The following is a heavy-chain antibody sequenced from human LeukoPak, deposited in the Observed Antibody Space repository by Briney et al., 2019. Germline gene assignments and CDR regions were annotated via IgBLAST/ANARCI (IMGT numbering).Heavy chain of an antibody. J-gene: IGHJ6*03. V-gene: IGHV4-59*01. CDR2: IYYSGST. D-gene: IGHD3-10*01. CDR3: ARSQTITMVRGVIIGYYYYMDV. CDR1: GGSISSYY. Sequence: SETLSLTCTASGGSISSYYWSWIRQPPGKGLEWIGYIYYSGSTNYNPSLKSRVTISVDTSKNQFSLKLSSVTAADTAVYYCARSQTITMVRGVIIGYYYYMDVWGKGTTVTISS.